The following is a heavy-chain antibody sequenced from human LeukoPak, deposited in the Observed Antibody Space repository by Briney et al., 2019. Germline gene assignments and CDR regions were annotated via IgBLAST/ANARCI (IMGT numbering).Heavy chain of an antibody. CDR2: INDSGRT. J-gene: IGHJ6*03. CDR3: ARRWKYGRNYYIDV. CDR1: GGSFSNYY. V-gene: IGHV4-34*01. D-gene: IGHD1-7*01. Sequence: SETLPLTCAVYGGSFSNYYWSWIRQPPGKGVEWIGEINDSGRTNYNPSLMSRATVSVDTSKNQFSLRLTSVIATDTAVYYCARRWKYGRNYYIDVWGKGATVSVSS.